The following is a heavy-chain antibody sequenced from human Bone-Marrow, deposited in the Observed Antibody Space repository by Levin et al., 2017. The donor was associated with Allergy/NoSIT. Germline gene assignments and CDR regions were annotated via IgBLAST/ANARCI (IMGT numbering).Heavy chain of an antibody. CDR3: ARDRYSAVAGIDWTHPLDY. Sequence: GESLKISCAASGFTFSDFVIHWVRQAPGKGLEWVAVIWYDGSNKYYTDSVKGRFTISRDNSKNTLYLHMDSLRAEDTAVYYCARDRYSAVAGIDWTHPLDYWGQGTLVTVSS. D-gene: IGHD6-19*01. V-gene: IGHV3-33*01. CDR1: GFTFSDFV. CDR2: IWYDGSNK. J-gene: IGHJ4*02.